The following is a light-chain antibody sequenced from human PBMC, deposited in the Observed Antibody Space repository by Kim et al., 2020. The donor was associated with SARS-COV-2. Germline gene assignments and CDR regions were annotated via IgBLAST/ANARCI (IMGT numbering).Light chain of an antibody. V-gene: IGKV3-20*01. CDR3: QQYGDSPLIT. CDR2: GVS. J-gene: IGKJ5*01. Sequence: PGERAALSCRASQSVSSNYLAWYQQKRGQSPRLVIYGVSRRATGIPDRFSGSGSGTDFTLTISRLEPEDFAVDFCQQYGDSPLITFGQGTRLEIK. CDR1: QSVSSNY.